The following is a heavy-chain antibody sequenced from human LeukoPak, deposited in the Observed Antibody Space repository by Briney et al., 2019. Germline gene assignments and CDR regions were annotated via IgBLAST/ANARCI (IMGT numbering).Heavy chain of an antibody. Sequence: SVKVSCKASGGTFNNYAISWVRQAPGQGIEWMGGIIPMFGTANYAQKYQGRVTITADESASTAHTEQSNLRCEGTAMYYCALGSRGVMTDWFDPWGQGTLVTVSS. CDR2: IIPMFGTA. D-gene: IGHD3-16*01. V-gene: IGHV1-69*01. J-gene: IGHJ5*02. CDR3: ALGSRGVMTDWFDP. CDR1: GGTFNNYA.